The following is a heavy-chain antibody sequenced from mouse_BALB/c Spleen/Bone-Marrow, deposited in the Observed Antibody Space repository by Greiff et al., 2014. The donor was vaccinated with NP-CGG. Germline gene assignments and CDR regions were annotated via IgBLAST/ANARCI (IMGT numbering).Heavy chain of an antibody. J-gene: IGHJ2*01. D-gene: IGHD2-10*02. V-gene: IGHV1-4*02. CDR1: GYNIKDNT. Sequence: VKLQQPAAELARPGASVKLSCTASGYNIKDNTMHWVKQRPEQGLEWIGHINPSSGYNEYNQKFKDKTTLTADKSSSTAYMHLISLTSEDSSVYYFARPYGNYVYYWGQGTLLTVSS. CDR2: INPSSGYN. CDR3: ARPYGNYVYY.